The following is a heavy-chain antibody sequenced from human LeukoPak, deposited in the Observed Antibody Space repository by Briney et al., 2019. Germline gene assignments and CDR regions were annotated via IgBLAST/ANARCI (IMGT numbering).Heavy chain of an antibody. CDR2: INPNTGVT. V-gene: IGHV1-2*02. CDR1: GYTFTGQD. J-gene: IGHJ4*02. Sequence: ASVKVSCKASGYTFTGQDMHWVRQAPGQGLEWMGWINPNTGVTNYAQRLQGRVTMTRDTTISTAYMELSRLTSDDTAVYYCASYPRYSSSPPFDYWGRGTLVTVSS. D-gene: IGHD6-6*01. CDR3: ASYPRYSSSPPFDY.